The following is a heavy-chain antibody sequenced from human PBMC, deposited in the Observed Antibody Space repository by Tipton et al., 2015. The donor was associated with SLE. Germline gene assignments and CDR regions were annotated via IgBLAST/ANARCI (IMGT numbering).Heavy chain of an antibody. J-gene: IGHJ4*02. D-gene: IGHD1-7*01. CDR2: IYHSESP. CDR3: TRVPRYNWNYIAD. V-gene: IGHV4-34*01. Sequence: TLSLTCALYGGSFSGYYWNWIRQPPGKGLEWIGDIYHSESPNYNPSLKSRVTISIDKSKNQFSLKLTSVTAADTAVYHCTRVPRYNWNYIADWGQGTLVTVSS. CDR1: GGSFSGYY.